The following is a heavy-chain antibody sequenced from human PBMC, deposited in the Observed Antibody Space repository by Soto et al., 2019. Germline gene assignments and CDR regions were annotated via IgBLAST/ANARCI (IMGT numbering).Heavy chain of an antibody. V-gene: IGHV4-59*01. J-gene: IGHJ4*02. Sequence: SETLSLTCTVSGGSISSYYWSWIRQPPGKGLERIGYIYYSGSTNYNPSLKSRVTISVDTSKNQFSLKLSSVTAADTAVYYCARVSEEDGSGSYGYYFDYWGQGTLVTVSS. CDR1: GGSISSYY. CDR3: ARVSEEDGSGSYGYYFDY. D-gene: IGHD3-10*01. CDR2: IYYSGST.